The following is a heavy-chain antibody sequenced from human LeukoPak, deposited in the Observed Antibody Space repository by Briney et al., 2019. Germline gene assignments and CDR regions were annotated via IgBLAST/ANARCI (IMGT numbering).Heavy chain of an antibody. CDR3: ARGRRDGYNYDY. D-gene: IGHD5-12*01. J-gene: IGHJ4*02. CDR2: IYYGGST. Sequence: SQTLSLTCTVSGGSISSGGYYWSWIRQHPGKGLEWIGYIYYGGSTYYNPSLKSRATISVDTSKNQFSLKLSSVTAADTAVYYCARGRRDGYNYDYRGQGTLVTVSS. V-gene: IGHV4-31*03. CDR1: GGSISSGGYY.